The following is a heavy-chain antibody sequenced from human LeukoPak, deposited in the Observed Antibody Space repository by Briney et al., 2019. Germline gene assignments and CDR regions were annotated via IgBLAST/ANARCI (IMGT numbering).Heavy chain of an antibody. V-gene: IGHV3-7*01. CDR2: IKQDGSEK. J-gene: IGHJ5*02. Sequence: GGSLRLSCAASGFTFSSYSMSWVRQAPGKGLEWVANIKQDGSEKYYVDSVKGRFTISRDNAKNSLYLQMNSLRAEDTAVYYCARAPNYYDSSGYYNWFDPWGQGTLVTVSS. CDR1: GFTFSSYS. D-gene: IGHD3-22*01. CDR3: ARAPNYYDSSGYYNWFDP.